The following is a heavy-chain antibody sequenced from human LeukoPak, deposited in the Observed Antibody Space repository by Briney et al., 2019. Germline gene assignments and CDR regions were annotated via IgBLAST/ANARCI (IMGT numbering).Heavy chain of an antibody. V-gene: IGHV1-69*05. CDR3: ARDRYYYDSSGSYYFDF. D-gene: IGHD3-22*01. CDR1: GYTFSSCA. Sequence: SVKVSCKASGYTFSSCAISWVRQAPGQGLEWMGGIIPIFGTAIYAQRFQGRVTITTDESTSTAYMELSSLRSEDTAVYYCARDRYYYDSSGSYYFDFWGQGTLVTVP. CDR2: IIPIFGTA. J-gene: IGHJ4*02.